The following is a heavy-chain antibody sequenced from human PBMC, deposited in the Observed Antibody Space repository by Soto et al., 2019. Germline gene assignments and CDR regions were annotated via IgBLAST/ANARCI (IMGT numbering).Heavy chain of an antibody. D-gene: IGHD3-22*01. V-gene: IGHV3-30*03. Sequence: GSLRLSCVASGFTFSGYGMHWVRQAPGEGLQWVAFISYDGTNKFYEDAVKGRFTISRDNSKDTMYLQMNILRAEDTALYYCATSGYYDKSGFDYWGQGTLVTVSS. CDR1: GFTFSGYG. CDR3: ATSGYYDKSGFDY. CDR2: ISYDGTNK. J-gene: IGHJ4*02.